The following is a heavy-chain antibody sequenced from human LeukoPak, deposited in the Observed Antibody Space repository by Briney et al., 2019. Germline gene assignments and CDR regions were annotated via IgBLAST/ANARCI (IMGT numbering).Heavy chain of an antibody. CDR3: AREGRKYCSSTSCYKGAFDI. CDR1: GFTFSSYD. Sequence: GGSLRLSCVASGFTFSSYDMHWVRQATGKGLEWVSAIGTAGDTYYPGSVKGRFTISRENAKNSLYLQMNSLRAGDTAVYYCAREGRKYCSSTSCYKGAFDIWGQGTMVTVSS. V-gene: IGHV3-13*04. J-gene: IGHJ3*02. CDR2: IGTAGDT. D-gene: IGHD2-2*02.